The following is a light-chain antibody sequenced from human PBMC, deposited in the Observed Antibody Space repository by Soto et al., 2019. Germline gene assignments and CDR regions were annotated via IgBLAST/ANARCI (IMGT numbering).Light chain of an antibody. V-gene: IGKV3-11*01. CDR2: DAS. Sequence: DIVLTQSPATLSSSPGERVTLSCRASQSVDNFLAWYQQKAGQPPRLLIYDASNRASGIPARFSGSGSGTEFTLTISSLEPEDLANYYCQQPKKWPPITLGQGTRLEIK. CDR3: QQPKKWPPIT. J-gene: IGKJ5*01. CDR1: QSVDNF.